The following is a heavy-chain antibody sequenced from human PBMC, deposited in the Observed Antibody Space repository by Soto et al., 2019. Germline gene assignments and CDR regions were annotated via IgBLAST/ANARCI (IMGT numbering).Heavy chain of an antibody. D-gene: IGHD3-3*01. V-gene: IGHV1-69*06. CDR3: ARRDSHGFFRYFDN. J-gene: IGHJ4*02. CDR1: GGTFSSYP. Sequence: QVQLVQSGAEVKRPGSSVKVSCKASGGTFSSYPISWVRQVPGQGLEWMGGTNGNLGTGNYAQKFRGRLTITTDISTTTAHMELSSLTSEDTAVYYCARRDSHGFFRYFDNWGQGTLVTVSS. CDR2: TNGNLGTG.